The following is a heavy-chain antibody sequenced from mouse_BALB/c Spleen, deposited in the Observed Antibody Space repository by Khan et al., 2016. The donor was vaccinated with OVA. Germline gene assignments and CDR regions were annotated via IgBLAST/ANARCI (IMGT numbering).Heavy chain of an antibody. CDR2: ISSGSSTI. CDR1: GFTFSGFG. D-gene: IGHD2-3*01. J-gene: IGHJ2*01. CDR3: ARTGYYYFHY. Sequence: EVELVESGGGLVQPGGSRKLSCAASGFTFSGFGMHWVRQAPEKGLEWVAYISSGSSTIYYADTVKGRFTISRDNPKNTLFLQMTRLRSEDTAVYFCARTGYYYFHYWGQGTTLAVAS. V-gene: IGHV5-17*02.